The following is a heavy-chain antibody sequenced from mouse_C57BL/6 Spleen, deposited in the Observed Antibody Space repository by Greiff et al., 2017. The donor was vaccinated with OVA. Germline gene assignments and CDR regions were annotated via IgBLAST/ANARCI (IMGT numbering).Heavy chain of an antibody. CDR1: GYSITSGYY. Sequence: EVQLQESGPGLVKPSQSLSLTCSVTGYSITSGYYWNWIRQFPGNKLEWMGYISYDGSNNYNPSLKNRISITRDTSKNQYFLKLNSVTTEDTATYYCARDGEPHFDYWGQGTTLTGSS. CDR3: ARDGEPHFDY. J-gene: IGHJ2*01. CDR2: ISYDGSN. V-gene: IGHV3-6*01.